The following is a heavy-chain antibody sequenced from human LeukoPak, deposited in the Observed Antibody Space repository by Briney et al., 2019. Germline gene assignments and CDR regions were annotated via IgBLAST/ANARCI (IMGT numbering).Heavy chain of an antibody. Sequence: GGSLRLSCAVSGFTVSSNYMSWVRQAPGKGLEWVSVIYSGGATFYADSVKGRFTISRDNSKNTLYLQMNSLRAEDTAVYYCARDRRFDGYNSYYFDYWAREPWSPSPQ. J-gene: IGHJ4*02. V-gene: IGHV3-53*01. D-gene: IGHD5-24*01. CDR3: ARDRRFDGYNSYYFDY. CDR2: IYSGGAT. CDR1: GFTVSSNY.